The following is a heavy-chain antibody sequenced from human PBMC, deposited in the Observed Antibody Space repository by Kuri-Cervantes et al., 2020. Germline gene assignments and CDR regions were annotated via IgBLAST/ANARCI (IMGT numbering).Heavy chain of an antibody. CDR2: INSDGSST. Sequence: GESLKISCAASGLTFSSYWMSWVRQAPGKGLVWVSRINSDGSSTSYADSVKGRFTISRDNAKNTLYLQMNSLRAEDAAVYYCAHGGNFDYWGQGTLVTVSS. V-gene: IGHV3-74*01. J-gene: IGHJ4*02. D-gene: IGHD2-15*01. CDR1: GLTFSSYW. CDR3: AHGGNFDY.